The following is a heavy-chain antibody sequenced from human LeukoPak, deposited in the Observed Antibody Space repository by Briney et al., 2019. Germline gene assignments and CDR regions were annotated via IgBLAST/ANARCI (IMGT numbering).Heavy chain of an antibody. CDR1: GGTFSSYA. J-gene: IGHJ4*02. V-gene: IGHV1-69*05. CDR2: IIPIFGTA. D-gene: IGHD3-10*01. CDR3: ARGGSGGVCNY. Sequence: SVKVSCKASGGTFSSYAISWVRQAPGQGLEWMGGIIPIFGTANYAQKFQGRVTMTTDTSTSTAYMELRSLRSDDTAVYYCARGGSGGVCNYWGQGTLVTVPS.